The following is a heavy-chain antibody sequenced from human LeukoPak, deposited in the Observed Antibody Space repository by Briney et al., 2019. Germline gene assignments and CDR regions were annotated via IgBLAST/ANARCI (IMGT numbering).Heavy chain of an antibody. CDR3: ARDTAFDY. CDR2: ISWNSGSI. Sequence: SLRLSCAASGFTFDDYAMHWVRQAPGKGLEWVSGISWNSGSIGYADSVKGRFTISRDNAKNSLYLQMNSLRDEDTAVYYCARDTAFDYWGQGTLVTVSS. V-gene: IGHV3-9*01. J-gene: IGHJ4*02. CDR1: GFTFDDYA.